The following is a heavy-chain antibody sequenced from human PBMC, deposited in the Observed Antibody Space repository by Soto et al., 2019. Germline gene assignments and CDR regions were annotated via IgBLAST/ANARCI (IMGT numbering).Heavy chain of an antibody. Sequence: QLQLQESGPGLVKPSETLSLTCTVSGGSISSSSYYWGWIRQPPGKGLEWIGSIYYSGSTYYNPSHKSRVTISVDTSKNQFSLKLSSVTAADTAVYYCARPQSRRLHPYDAFDIWGQGTMVTVSS. CDR3: ARPQSRRLHPYDAFDI. D-gene: IGHD6-25*01. V-gene: IGHV4-39*01. CDR2: IYYSGST. J-gene: IGHJ3*02. CDR1: GGSISSSSYY.